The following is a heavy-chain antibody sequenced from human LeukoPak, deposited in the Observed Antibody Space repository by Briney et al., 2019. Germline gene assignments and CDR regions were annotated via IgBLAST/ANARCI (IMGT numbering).Heavy chain of an antibody. V-gene: IGHV3-21*01. CDR2: ISGSSSYI. CDR3: ARDPGSGYVNNWFDP. Sequence: PGGSLRLSCAASGFTFSSYSMNWARQAPGKGLEWVSSISGSSSYIYYADPVKGRFTISRDNAKNSLYLQMYSLRAEDTAVYYCARDPGSGYVNNWFDPWGQGTLVTVSS. J-gene: IGHJ5*02. CDR1: GFTFSSYS. D-gene: IGHD3-22*01.